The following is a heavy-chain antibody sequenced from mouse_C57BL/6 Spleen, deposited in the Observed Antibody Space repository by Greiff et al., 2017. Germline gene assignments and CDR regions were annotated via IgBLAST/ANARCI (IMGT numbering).Heavy chain of an antibody. J-gene: IGHJ3*01. CDR3: ARQDYGSSSFAY. D-gene: IGHD1-1*01. CDR1: GFTFSDYY. V-gene: IGHV5-12*01. Sequence: EVMLVESGGGLVQPGGSLKLSCAASGFTFSDYYMYWVRQTPEKRLEWVAYISNGGGSTYYPDTVKGRFTISRDNAKNTLYLQMSRLKSEDTAMYYGARQDYGSSSFAYWGQGTLVTVSA. CDR2: ISNGGGST.